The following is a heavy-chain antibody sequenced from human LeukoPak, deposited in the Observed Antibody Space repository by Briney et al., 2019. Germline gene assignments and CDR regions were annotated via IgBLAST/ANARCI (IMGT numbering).Heavy chain of an antibody. D-gene: IGHD3-10*01. CDR3: AKDLVTMVRGPRGLAFDI. J-gene: IGHJ3*02. CDR1: GFTFSSYA. V-gene: IGHV3-23*01. CDR2: ISGSGGST. Sequence: GGSLRLSCAASGFTFSSYAMSWVRQAPGKGLEWVSAISGSGGSTYHADSVKGRFTISRDNSKNTLYLQMNSLRAEDTAVYYCAKDLVTMVRGPRGLAFDIWGQGTMVTVSS.